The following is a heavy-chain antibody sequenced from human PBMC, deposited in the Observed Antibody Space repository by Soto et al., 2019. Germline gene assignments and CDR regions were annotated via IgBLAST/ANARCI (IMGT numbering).Heavy chain of an antibody. CDR1: GGSISSYH. V-gene: IGHV4-59*01. J-gene: IGHJ6*03. D-gene: IGHD2-2*01. CDR2: VYRGGST. Sequence: TSETLSLTCTVSGGSISSYHWTWIRQPPGKGLEWLGDVYRGGSTNYNPSLRSRLTMSVDTSNNQFSLRLSSVTAADTAVYYCAKEMGFCTTTSCHAGPLYYYMDVWGKGTTVTSP. CDR3: AKEMGFCTTTSCHAGPLYYYMDV.